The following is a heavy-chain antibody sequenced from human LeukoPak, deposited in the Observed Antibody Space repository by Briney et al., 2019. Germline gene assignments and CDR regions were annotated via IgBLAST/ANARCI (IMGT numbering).Heavy chain of an antibody. V-gene: IGHV3-30-3*01. CDR2: ISYDGSNK. J-gene: IGHJ4*02. CDR3: ARDRDSSGWYEGFDY. D-gene: IGHD6-19*01. CDR1: GFTFSSSA. Sequence: GGSLRLSCAASGFTFSSSAMPWVRQAPDKGLEWVAVISYDGSNKYYADSVKGRFTIFRDNSKNTLYLQMNSLRADDTAVYYCARDRDSSGWYEGFDYWGQGTLVTVSS.